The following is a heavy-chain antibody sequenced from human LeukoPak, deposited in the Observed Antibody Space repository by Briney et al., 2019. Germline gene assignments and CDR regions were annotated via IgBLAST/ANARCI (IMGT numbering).Heavy chain of an antibody. CDR3: AKGTGSTWSLSPIDY. CDR1: GFTFSTYA. V-gene: IGHV3-30*18. J-gene: IGHJ4*02. Sequence: PGGSLRLSCAASGFTFSTYAMHWVRRAPGKGLEWVAVVSYDGSNKYYADSVKGRFTISRDNSKNALYLQMNSQRVEDTAVYYCAKGTGSTWSLSPIDYWGQGTLVTVSS. CDR2: VSYDGSNK. D-gene: IGHD6-13*01.